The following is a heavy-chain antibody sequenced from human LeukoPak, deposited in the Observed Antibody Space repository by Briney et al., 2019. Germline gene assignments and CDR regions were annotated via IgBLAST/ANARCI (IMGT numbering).Heavy chain of an antibody. CDR1: GFSFSSYS. J-gene: IGHJ4*02. CDR2: ISSSSSSI. Sequence: GGSLRLPCAASGFSFSSYSMTWVRQAPGKGLEWVSYISSSSSSIYYADSVKGRFTISRDNAENSLYLQINSLRAEDTAVYYCARYSPSLAYWGQGTLVTVSS. D-gene: IGHD2-2*01. V-gene: IGHV3-48*01. CDR3: ARYSPSLAY.